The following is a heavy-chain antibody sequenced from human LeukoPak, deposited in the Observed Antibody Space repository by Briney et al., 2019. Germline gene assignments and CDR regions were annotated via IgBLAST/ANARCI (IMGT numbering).Heavy chain of an antibody. Sequence: ASSEVSFKASWYPFTRYFMHLVRPAPGQGLGWVGIINPSGGSTSYAQKFQGRVTMTRDTSTSTVYMELSSLRSEDTAVYYCARGGKYYYGSGSYWLNDYWGQGTLVTVSS. CDR3: ARGGKYYYGSGSYWLNDY. D-gene: IGHD3-10*01. CDR2: INPSGGST. V-gene: IGHV1-46*01. J-gene: IGHJ4*02. CDR1: WYPFTRYF.